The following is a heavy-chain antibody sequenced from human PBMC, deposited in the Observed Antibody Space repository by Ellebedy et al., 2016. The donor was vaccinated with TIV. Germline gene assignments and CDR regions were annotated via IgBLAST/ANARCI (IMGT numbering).Heavy chain of an antibody. CDR2: TYYRSKWYN. V-gene: IGHV6-1*01. CDR3: ARNLMVRGVIKLPVTQTFDY. D-gene: IGHD3-10*01. J-gene: IGHJ4*02. CDR1: GDSVSSNSAA. Sequence: SQTLSLTCAISGDSVSSNSAAWNWIRQSPSRGLEWLGRTYYRSKWYNDYAVSVKSRITINPDTSKNQFSLQLNSVTPEDTAVYYCARNLMVRGVIKLPVTQTFDYWGQGTLVTVSS.